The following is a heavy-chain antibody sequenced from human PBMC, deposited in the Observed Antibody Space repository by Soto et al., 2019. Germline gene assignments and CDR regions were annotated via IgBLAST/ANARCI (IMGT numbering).Heavy chain of an antibody. D-gene: IGHD2-21*01. V-gene: IGHV3-48*02. J-gene: IGHJ6*02. Sequence: EVQLLESGGVLIQPGGSLRLSCAASGFTFTSYSMNWVRQAPGKGLEWVSYISNPGNTIYYADSVKGRFTISRDNAKNSLCLKMNSLRDADTAVYFCDRSSCARYCHALDVWGQGTTVTVSS. CDR1: GFTFTSYS. CDR2: ISNPGNTI. CDR3: DRSSCARYCHALDV.